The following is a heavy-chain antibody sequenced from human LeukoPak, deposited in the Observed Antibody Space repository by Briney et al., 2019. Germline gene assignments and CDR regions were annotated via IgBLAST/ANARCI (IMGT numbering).Heavy chain of an antibody. D-gene: IGHD1-26*01. CDR3: ASYIVGGSLGD. Sequence: PSETLSLTCTVSGGSLSGYYWSWIRHSLGKGLEWIGNMYYSGTTNYNPSLKSRVTMSIDTSKNQFSLKLSSVTAADTAVYYCASYIVGGSLGDWGQGTLVTVSS. CDR1: GGSLSGYY. V-gene: IGHV4-59*01. CDR2: MYYSGTT. J-gene: IGHJ4*02.